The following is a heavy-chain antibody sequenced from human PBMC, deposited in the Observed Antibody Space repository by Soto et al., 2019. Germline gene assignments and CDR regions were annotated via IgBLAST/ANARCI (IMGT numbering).Heavy chain of an antibody. CDR2: ISGSGGST. J-gene: IGHJ5*02. Sequence: GGSLRLSCAASGFTFSSYAMSWVRQAPGKGLEWVSAISGSGGSTYYADSVKGRFTISRDNSKNTLYLQMNSLRAEDKAVYYCAKDAWGLYYAFWSGSDNCFDPWGQGTLVTVSS. CDR1: GFTFSSYA. V-gene: IGHV3-23*01. D-gene: IGHD3-3*01. CDR3: AKDAWGLYYAFWSGSDNCFDP.